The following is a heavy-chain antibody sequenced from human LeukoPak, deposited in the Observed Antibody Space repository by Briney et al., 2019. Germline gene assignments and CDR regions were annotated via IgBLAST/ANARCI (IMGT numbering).Heavy chain of an antibody. V-gene: IGHV3-7*01. CDR2: IRPDVDER. Sequence: PGGSLRLSCAASGFTFSRFWMNWVRQAPGKGLEWVANIRPDVDERHYVESVRGRFTISRDNAQNLLYLQMNSLRVDDTAVYYCAREDGKFDYWGQGTLVTVSS. CDR1: GFTFSRFW. CDR3: AREDGKFDY. J-gene: IGHJ4*02.